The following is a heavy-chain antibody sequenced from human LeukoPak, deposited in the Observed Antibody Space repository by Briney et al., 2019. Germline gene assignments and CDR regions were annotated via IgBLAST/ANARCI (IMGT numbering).Heavy chain of an antibody. CDR3: ARDQRIGNSCRGRYYYYGMDV. Sequence: PGGSLRLSCAASGFTFSSYWMSWVRQAPGKGLEWVANIKQDGSEKYYVDSVKGRFTISRDNAKNSLYLQMNSLRAEDTAVYYCARDQRIGNSCRGRYYYYGMDVWGQGTTVTVSS. CDR1: GFTFSSYW. J-gene: IGHJ6*02. V-gene: IGHV3-7*01. CDR2: IKQDGSEK. D-gene: IGHD4-23*01.